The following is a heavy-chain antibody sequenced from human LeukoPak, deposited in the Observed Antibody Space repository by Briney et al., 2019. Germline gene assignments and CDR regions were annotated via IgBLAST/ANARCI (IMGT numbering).Heavy chain of an antibody. CDR1: GFTFSTYW. CDR3: ARDSAGNDY. D-gene: IGHD6-13*01. CDR2: IKQNGSEK. Sequence: GGSLKLSCAASGFTFSTYWMSWVRQAPGQGLEWVANIKQNGSEKYYVDSVKGRFTISRDNAKNSLYLQLNSLRAEDTAMYYCARDSAGNDYWGQGTLVTVSS. V-gene: IGHV3-7*01. J-gene: IGHJ4*02.